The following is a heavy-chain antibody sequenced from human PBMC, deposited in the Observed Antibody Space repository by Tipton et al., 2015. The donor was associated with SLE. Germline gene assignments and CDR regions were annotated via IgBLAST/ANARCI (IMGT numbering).Heavy chain of an antibody. J-gene: IGHJ4*02. CDR1: GFTFSSYA. D-gene: IGHD3-10*01. CDR2: IKQDGSEK. CDR3: ARESYYSGYFDY. Sequence: SLRLSCAASGFTFSSYAMSWVRQAPGKGLEWVANIKQDGSEKYYVDSVKGRFTISRDNAKNSLYLQMNSLRAEDTAVYYCARESYYSGYFDYWGQGTLVTVSS. V-gene: IGHV3-7*01.